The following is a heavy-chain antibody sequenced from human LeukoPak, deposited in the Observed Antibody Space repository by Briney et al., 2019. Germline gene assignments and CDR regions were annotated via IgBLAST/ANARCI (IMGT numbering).Heavy chain of an antibody. V-gene: IGHV1-18*01. Sequence: ASVKVSCKASGYTFTSYGISWVRQAPGQGLEWMGWISAYNGNTNYAQKLQGRVTMTTDTSTSTAYVELRSLRSDDTAVYYCASGSYDSGYDSSGYPLDYWGQGTLVTVSS. D-gene: IGHD3-22*01. CDR1: GYTFTSYG. CDR3: ASGSYDSGYDSSGYPLDY. CDR2: ISAYNGNT. J-gene: IGHJ4*02.